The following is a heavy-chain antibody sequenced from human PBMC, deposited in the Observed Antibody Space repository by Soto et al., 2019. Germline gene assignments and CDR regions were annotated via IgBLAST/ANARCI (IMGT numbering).Heavy chain of an antibody. CDR3: AKDRVESGMGEMDY. CDR1: RFNFSSYG. J-gene: IGHJ4*02. D-gene: IGHD3-16*01. CDR2: LSYAGSSK. V-gene: IGHV3-30*18. Sequence: AGSLRLSCAASRFNFSSYGMHCVRKAPGKGLEWVASLSYAGSSKYYADSVKGRFTISRDNSMNTLYLQMNSLRAEDTAIYYCAKDRVESGMGEMDYLGQGNLVTVSS.